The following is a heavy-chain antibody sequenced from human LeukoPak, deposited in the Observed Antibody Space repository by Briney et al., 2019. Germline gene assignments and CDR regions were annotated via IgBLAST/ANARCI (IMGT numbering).Heavy chain of an antibody. D-gene: IGHD6-13*01. V-gene: IGHV3-48*01. CDR1: GFTFSSYS. CDR2: ISSSSSTI. J-gene: IGHJ4*02. CDR3: ARDRDSGSSWGGVYYFDY. Sequence: GGSLRLSCAASGFTFSSYSMNWVRQAPGKGLEWVSYISSSSSTIYYADSVKGRFTISRDNAKNSLYLQMNSLRAEDTAVYYCARDRDSGSSWGGVYYFDYWGQGTLVTVSS.